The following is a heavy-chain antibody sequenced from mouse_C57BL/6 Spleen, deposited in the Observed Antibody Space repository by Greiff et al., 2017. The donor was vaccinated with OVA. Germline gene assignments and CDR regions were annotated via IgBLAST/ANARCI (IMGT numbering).Heavy chain of an antibody. CDR2: IDPSDSYT. D-gene: IGHD2-2*01. V-gene: IGHV1-50*01. J-gene: IGHJ4*01. CDR3: ARNYGSYAMDY. CDR1: GYTFTSYW. Sequence: VQLQQPGAELVKPGASVKLSCKASGYTFTSYWMQWVKQRPGQGLEWIGEIDPSDSYTNYNQKFKGKATLTVDTSSSTAYMQLSSLTSEDSAVYYCARNYGSYAMDYWGQGTSVTVSS.